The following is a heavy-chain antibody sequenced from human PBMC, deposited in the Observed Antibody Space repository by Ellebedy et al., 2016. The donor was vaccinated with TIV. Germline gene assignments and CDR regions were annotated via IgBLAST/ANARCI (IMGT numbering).Heavy chain of an antibody. CDR3: ARARGFSYFDF. J-gene: IGHJ4*02. V-gene: IGHV1-3*01. CDR2: INVGNANT. Sequence: AASVKASCKASVFTFVSYAIQWVRQAPGQRLEWLGWINVGNANTRYSQKFQGRVTITRDTSASTAYMELTSLTSEDTAIYYCARARGFSYFDFWGQGTLVTVSS. CDR1: VFTFVSYA.